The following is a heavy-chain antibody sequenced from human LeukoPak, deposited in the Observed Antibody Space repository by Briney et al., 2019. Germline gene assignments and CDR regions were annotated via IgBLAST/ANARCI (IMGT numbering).Heavy chain of an antibody. CDR3: ARGSRGITMVRGVILYYYYDMDV. V-gene: IGHV1-8*01. CDR1: GYTFTSYD. J-gene: IGHJ6*02. D-gene: IGHD3-10*01. Sequence: GASVKVSCKASGYTFTSYDINWVRQATGQGLEWMGWMNPNSGNTGYAQRFQGRVTMTRNTSISTAYMELSSLRSEDTAVYYCARGSRGITMVRGVILYYYYDMDVWGQGTTVTVSS. CDR2: MNPNSGNT.